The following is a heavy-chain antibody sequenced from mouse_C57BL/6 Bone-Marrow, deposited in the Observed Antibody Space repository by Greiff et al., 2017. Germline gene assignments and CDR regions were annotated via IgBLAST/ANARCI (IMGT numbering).Heavy chain of an antibody. Sequence: EVKLVESGPELVKPGASVKISCKASGYSFTDYNMNWVKQSNGKSLEWIGVINTNYGTTSYNQKFKGKATLTVDQSSSTAYMQLNSLTSEDSAVYYCARRAMVTSINAIDYWGQGTSVTVSS. CDR1: GYSFTDYN. V-gene: IGHV1-39*01. J-gene: IGHJ4*01. CDR2: INTNYGTT. CDR3: ARRAMVTSINAIDY. D-gene: IGHD2-2*01.